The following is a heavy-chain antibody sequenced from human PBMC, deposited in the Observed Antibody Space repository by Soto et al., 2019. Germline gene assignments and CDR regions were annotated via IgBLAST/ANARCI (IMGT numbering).Heavy chain of an antibody. Sequence: ASVKVSCKSSCYTFTSYGISLFRHAPGQGLECMGWIIAYNGNTNYAQKLQGRVTMTTDTSTSTAYMELRSLRSDDTAVYYCARAHPRYSYGFDYWGQGTLVTVSS. CDR3: ARAHPRYSYGFDY. J-gene: IGHJ4*02. CDR2: IIAYNGNT. D-gene: IGHD5-18*01. CDR1: CYTFTSYG. V-gene: IGHV1-18*01.